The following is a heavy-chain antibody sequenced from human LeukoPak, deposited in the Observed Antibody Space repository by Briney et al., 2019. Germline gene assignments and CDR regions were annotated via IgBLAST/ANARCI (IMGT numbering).Heavy chain of an antibody. Sequence: GGSLRLSCAASGFTFSDYYMSWIRQAPGKGLEGVSYISSSGSTIYYADSVKGRFTISRGNAKNSLYLQMNSLRAEDTAVYYRAREFHYYDSSGGDFDYWGQGTLVTVSS. V-gene: IGHV3-11*01. CDR3: AREFHYYDSSGGDFDY. CDR1: GFTFSDYY. CDR2: ISSSGSTI. J-gene: IGHJ4*02. D-gene: IGHD3-22*01.